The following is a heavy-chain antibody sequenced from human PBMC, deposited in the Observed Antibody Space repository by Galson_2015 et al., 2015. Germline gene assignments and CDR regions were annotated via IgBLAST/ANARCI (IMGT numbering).Heavy chain of an antibody. CDR3: ARVVYSNYYYYMDV. D-gene: IGHD4-11*01. CDR1: SSG. J-gene: IGHJ6*03. Sequence: SSGMHWVRQAPGKGLEWVAVISYAGSNEYYADSVKGRFTISRDNSKNTLYLQMNSLRAEDTAVYYCARVVYSNYYYYMDVWGKGTTVTVSS. CDR2: ISYAGSNE. V-gene: IGHV3-30*06.